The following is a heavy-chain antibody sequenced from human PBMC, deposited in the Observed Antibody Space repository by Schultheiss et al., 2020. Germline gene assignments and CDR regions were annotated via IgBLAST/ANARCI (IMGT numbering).Heavy chain of an antibody. CDR1: GFTFSNFG. Sequence: GGSLRLSCAASGFTFSNFGMHWVRQAPGKGLEWVALISHDGRNTYYAESVKGRFTFSRDNSKNTLYLQMNSLKTEDTAVYYCTTPIVATTDYWGQGTLVTVSS. J-gene: IGHJ4*02. CDR2: ISHDGRNT. CDR3: TTPIVATTDY. D-gene: IGHD5-12*01. V-gene: IGHV3-30*03.